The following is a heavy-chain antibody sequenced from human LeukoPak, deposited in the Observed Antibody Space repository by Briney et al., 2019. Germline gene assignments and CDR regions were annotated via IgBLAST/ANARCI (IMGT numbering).Heavy chain of an antibody. CDR2: ISAYNGNT. CDR1: GYTFTSYG. D-gene: IGHD4/OR15-4a*01. J-gene: IGHJ3*02. CDR3: ARSRNSGEGARGDAFDI. Sequence: GASVKVSCKASGYTFTSYGISWVRQAPGQGLEWMGWISAYNGNTNYAQELQGRVTMTTDTSTSTAYMELRSLRSDDTAVYYCARSRNSGEGARGDAFDIWGQGTMVTVSS. V-gene: IGHV1-18*01.